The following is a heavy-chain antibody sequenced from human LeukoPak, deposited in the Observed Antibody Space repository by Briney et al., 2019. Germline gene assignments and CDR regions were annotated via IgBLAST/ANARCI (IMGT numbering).Heavy chain of an antibody. CDR3: ARRRSGSYLGFDY. CDR1: GYTFTSYG. D-gene: IGHD1-26*01. Sequence: ASVKVSCKASGYTFTSYGISWVRQAPGQRLEWMGWINAGNGNTKYSQEFQGRVTITRDTSASTAYMELSSLRSEDMAVYYCARRRSGSYLGFDYWGQGTLVTVSS. CDR2: INAGNGNT. V-gene: IGHV1-3*03. J-gene: IGHJ4*02.